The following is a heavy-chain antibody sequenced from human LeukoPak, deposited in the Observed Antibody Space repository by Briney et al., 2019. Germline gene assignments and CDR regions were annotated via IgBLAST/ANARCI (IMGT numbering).Heavy chain of an antibody. Sequence: GGSLRLSCTASGFTFGDYAMSWFRQAPGKGLEWVGFIRSKAYGGTTEYAASVKGRFTISRDDSKSIAYLQMNSLKAEDTAVYYCTRVWAPMVRGVNNFDYWGQGTLVTVSS. J-gene: IGHJ4*02. CDR3: TRVWAPMVRGVNNFDY. CDR2: IRSKAYGGTT. CDR1: GFTFGDYA. D-gene: IGHD3-10*01. V-gene: IGHV3-49*03.